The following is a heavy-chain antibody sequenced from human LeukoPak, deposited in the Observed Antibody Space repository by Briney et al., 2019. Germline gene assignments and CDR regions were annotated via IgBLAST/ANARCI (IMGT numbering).Heavy chain of an antibody. D-gene: IGHD3-10*01. J-gene: IGHJ3*02. V-gene: IGHV3-48*01. CDR1: GFTFSSYS. CDR3: ARVWETFNRGVIITTGHDLAFDI. Sequence: PGGSLRLSCAASGFTFSSYSMNWVRQAPGKGLEWVSYISSSSSTIYYADSVKGRFTISRDNAKNSLYLQMNSLRAEDTAVYYCARVWETFNRGVIITTGHDLAFDIWGQGTMVTVSS. CDR2: ISSSSSTI.